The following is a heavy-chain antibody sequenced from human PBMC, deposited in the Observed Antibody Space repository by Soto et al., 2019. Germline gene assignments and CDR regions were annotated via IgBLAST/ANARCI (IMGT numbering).Heavy chain of an antibody. Sequence: GGSLRLSCAASGFSFRNYGMHWVRRVPGKGLEWVSGISWHSGTIGYADSVRGRFTISRDNAKNSLYLQMNSLRPEDTALYYCTKASSDRHHMDVWGQGTTVTVSS. CDR3: TKASSDRHHMDV. CDR1: GFSFRNYG. J-gene: IGHJ6*02. V-gene: IGHV3-9*01. CDR2: ISWHSGTI.